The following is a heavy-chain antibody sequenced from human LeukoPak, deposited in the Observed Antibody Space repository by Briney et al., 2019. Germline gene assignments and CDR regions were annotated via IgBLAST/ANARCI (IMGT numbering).Heavy chain of an antibody. J-gene: IGHJ3*02. CDR1: GGSISSGDYY. Sequence: PSETLSLTCTVSGGSISSGDYYWSWIRQPPGKGLDWIVYIYYSGSTYYNPSLKSRVTISVDTSKNQFSLKLSSVTAADTAVYYCASSHDYGDCGGAFDIWGQGTMVTVSS. CDR3: ASSHDYGDCGGAFDI. CDR2: IYYSGST. V-gene: IGHV4-30-4*01. D-gene: IGHD4-17*01.